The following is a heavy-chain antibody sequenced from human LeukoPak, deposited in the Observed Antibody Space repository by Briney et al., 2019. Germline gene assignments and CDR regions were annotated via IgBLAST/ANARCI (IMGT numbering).Heavy chain of an antibody. D-gene: IGHD4-17*01. Sequence: GGSLRLSCAASGFTFSRYGMHWVRQAPGEGGEWVAVISYDGSNKYYADSVKGRFTISRDNSKNTLYLQMNSLRAEDTAVYYCAKDYYGDYDAFDIWGQGTMVTVSS. CDR3: AKDYYGDYDAFDI. V-gene: IGHV3-30*18. CDR1: GFTFSRYG. CDR2: ISYDGSNK. J-gene: IGHJ3*02.